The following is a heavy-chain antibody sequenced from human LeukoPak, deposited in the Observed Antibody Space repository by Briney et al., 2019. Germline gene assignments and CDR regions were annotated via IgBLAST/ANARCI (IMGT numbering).Heavy chain of an antibody. V-gene: IGHV3-23*01. CDR2: ISGSGGST. J-gene: IGHJ5*02. CDR1: GFTFSSYS. CDR3: AKGGGIRGFDP. Sequence: GGSLRLSCAASGFTFSSYSMNWVRQAPGKGLEWASAISGSGGSTYYADSVKGRFTISRDNSKNTLYLQMNSLRAEDTAVYYCAKGGGIRGFDPWGQGTLVTVSS. D-gene: IGHD6-13*01.